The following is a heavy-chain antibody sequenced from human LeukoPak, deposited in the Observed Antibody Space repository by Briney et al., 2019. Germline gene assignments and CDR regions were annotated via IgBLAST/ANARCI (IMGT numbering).Heavy chain of an antibody. Sequence: SVKVSCKASGGTFSKYTISWVRQRPGQGLEWMGGITPLFGTANYAQKFQGRVTITADESASTAYMELSSLRSEDTAVYYCARDHDHLYDFWSGYSSYWGQGTLVTVSS. V-gene: IGHV1-69*01. D-gene: IGHD3-3*01. J-gene: IGHJ4*02. CDR1: GGTFSKYT. CDR2: ITPLFGTA. CDR3: ARDHDHLYDFWSGYSSY.